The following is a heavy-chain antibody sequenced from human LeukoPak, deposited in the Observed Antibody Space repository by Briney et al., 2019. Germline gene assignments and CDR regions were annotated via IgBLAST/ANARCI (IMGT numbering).Heavy chain of an antibody. Sequence: ASVKVSCKASGYTFTSNYIHWVRQAPGQGLEWMGMIYPRDGSTSYAQKLQGRVTITADESTSTAYMELSSLRSEDTAVYYCASTISTGYGMDVWGQGTTVTVSS. D-gene: IGHD3-10*01. CDR1: GYTFTSNY. V-gene: IGHV1-46*01. CDR2: IYPRDGST. CDR3: ASTISTGYGMDV. J-gene: IGHJ6*02.